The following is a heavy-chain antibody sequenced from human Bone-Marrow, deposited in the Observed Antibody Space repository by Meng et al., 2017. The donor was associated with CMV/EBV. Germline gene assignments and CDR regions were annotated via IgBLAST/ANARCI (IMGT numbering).Heavy chain of an antibody. D-gene: IGHD2-2*01. CDR3: ASSVVPAAINDHNWFDP. V-gene: IGHV1-69*06. CDR2: IIPIFGTA. CDR1: GGTFSSYA. Sequence: SVKVSCKASGGTFSSYAISWVRQAPGQGLEWMGGIIPIFGTANYAQKFQGRVTITADKSTSTAYMELSSLRSEDTAVYYCASSVVPAAINDHNWFDPWGQGTLVIVS. J-gene: IGHJ5*02.